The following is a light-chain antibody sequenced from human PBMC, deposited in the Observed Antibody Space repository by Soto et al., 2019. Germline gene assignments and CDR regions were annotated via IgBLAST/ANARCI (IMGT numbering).Light chain of an antibody. V-gene: IGLV2-14*01. J-gene: IGLJ1*01. Sequence: QSVLSQPSSVCGSPGQSITISCTGTSSDVGGYNYVSWYQQHPGKAPKLMIYEVSNRPSGVSNRCSGSKSGNTASLTISGLQAEVEADYYCSSYTSSSTLVFGTGTTVTVL. CDR2: EVS. CDR1: SSDVGGYNY. CDR3: SSYTSSSTLV.